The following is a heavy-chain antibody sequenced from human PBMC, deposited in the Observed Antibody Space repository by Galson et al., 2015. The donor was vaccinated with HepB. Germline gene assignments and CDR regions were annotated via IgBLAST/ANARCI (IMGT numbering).Heavy chain of an antibody. D-gene: IGHD5-12*01. J-gene: IGHJ6*02. Sequence: SLRLSCAASGFTFSSYWMSWVRQAPGKGLEWVANIKQDGSEKYYVDSVKGRFTISRDNAKNSLYLQMNSLRAEDTAVYYCARDSGGGYGNYYYYGMDVWGQGTTVTVSS. CDR2: IKQDGSEK. CDR1: GFTFSSYW. CDR3: ARDSGGGYGNYYYYGMDV. V-gene: IGHV3-7*03.